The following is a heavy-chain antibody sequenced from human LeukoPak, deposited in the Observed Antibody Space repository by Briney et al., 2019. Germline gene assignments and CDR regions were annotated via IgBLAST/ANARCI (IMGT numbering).Heavy chain of an antibody. Sequence: GASVKVSCKVSGHTLTGLFMHWVRQAPGKGLEWMGGFDPEDGETIYAQKFQGRVTMTKDTSTHTGYMELSSLRSDDTAVYYCTLQRISFLNYFDPWGQGTLVTVSS. V-gene: IGHV1-24*01. CDR2: FDPEDGET. CDR3: TLQRISFLNYFDP. D-gene: IGHD2/OR15-2a*01. CDR1: GHTLTGLF. J-gene: IGHJ5*02.